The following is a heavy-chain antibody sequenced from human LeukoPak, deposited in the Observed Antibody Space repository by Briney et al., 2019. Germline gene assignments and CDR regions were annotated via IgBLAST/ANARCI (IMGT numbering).Heavy chain of an antibody. V-gene: IGHV1-2*02. CDR2: INPNSGGT. CDR3: AGGIGRYSSSFFHY. J-gene: IGHJ4*02. CDR1: GYTFTDYY. Sequence: ASVKVSCKTSGYTFTDYYIHWVRQAPGQGLEWMGWINPNSGGTNYAQKFKGRVTMTGDTSISTAYMELSRLRSDDTAVYYCAGGIGRYSSSFFHYWGQGTLVTVSS. D-gene: IGHD1-26*01.